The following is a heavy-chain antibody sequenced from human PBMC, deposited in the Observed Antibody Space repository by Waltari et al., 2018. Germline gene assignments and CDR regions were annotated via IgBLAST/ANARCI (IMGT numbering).Heavy chain of an antibody. V-gene: IGHV3-74*03. Sequence: EEQLVESGGGLVQPGDSLRLSCAASGFTFSSFWMHWVRQAPGRGPLWVSRISTDARDTTYADSVKGRFTISRDNARNTLYLQMNRLRAEDTAVYFCARVSRRTYRSPVPGRHYYYGMDVWGQGTTVTVSS. J-gene: IGHJ6*02. CDR2: ISTDARDT. CDR3: ARVSRRTYRSPVPGRHYYYGMDV. D-gene: IGHD1-1*01. CDR1: GFTFSSFW.